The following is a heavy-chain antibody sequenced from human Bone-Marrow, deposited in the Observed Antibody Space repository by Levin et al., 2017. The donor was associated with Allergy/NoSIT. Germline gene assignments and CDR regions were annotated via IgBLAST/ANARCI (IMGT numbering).Heavy chain of an antibody. Sequence: PSETLSLTCAVSGASISSDTWWSWVRQPPGRGLEWIGYTYYSGTSYYNPSLKSRVTISLDTSRNQLSLKLKSVIAADTGVYYCVRAQVDDFWSGYKYYFDSWGQGTQVTVSS. CDR2: TYYSGTS. CDR1: GASISSDTW. CDR3: VRAQVDDFWSGYKYYFDS. V-gene: IGHV4-4*02. J-gene: IGHJ4*02. D-gene: IGHD3-3*01.